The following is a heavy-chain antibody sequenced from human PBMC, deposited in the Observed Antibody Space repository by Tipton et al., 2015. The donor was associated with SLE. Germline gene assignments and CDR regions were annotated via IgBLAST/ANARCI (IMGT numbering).Heavy chain of an antibody. J-gene: IGHJ3*02. CDR1: GGSIRSYY. V-gene: IGHV4-59*08. Sequence: TLSLTCTVSGGSIRSYYWSWIRQPPGKGLEWIGYIYYSGSTNYNPSLKSRVTISVDTSKNQFSLKLRSVTAADTAVYYCARVDYYDSSGYYSDDAFDIWGQGTMVTVSS. CDR3: ARVDYYDSSGYYSDDAFDI. CDR2: IYYSGST. D-gene: IGHD3-22*01.